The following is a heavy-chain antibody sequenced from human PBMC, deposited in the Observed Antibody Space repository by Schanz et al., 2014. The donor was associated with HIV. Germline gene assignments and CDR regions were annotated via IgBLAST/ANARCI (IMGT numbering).Heavy chain of an antibody. CDR3: ARYEWFILFDL. CDR1: GFMFSSYG. V-gene: IGHV3-23*01. CDR2: IGSGGSRT. Sequence: EVQLLESGGGLVQPGGSLRVSCAASGFMFSSYGMSWVRQAPGKGLEWVSLIGSGGSRTYYADSVKGRVTISRDNSKNTLYLQVNSRRADDTAVYYCARYEWFILFDLWGQGTMVTVSS. D-gene: IGHD3-10*01. J-gene: IGHJ3*01.